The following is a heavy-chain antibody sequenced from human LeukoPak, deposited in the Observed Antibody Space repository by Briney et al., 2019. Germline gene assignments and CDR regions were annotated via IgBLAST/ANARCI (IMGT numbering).Heavy chain of an antibody. CDR2: IIPIFGTA. CDR1: GGTFSSYA. V-gene: IGHV1-69*05. Sequence: GASVKVSCRASGGTFSSYAISWVRQARGQGLEWMGRIIPIFGTANYAQKFQGRVTITTDESTSTAYMELSSLRSEDTAVYYCARDPGGYYYDSSGYLDYWGQGTLVTVSS. D-gene: IGHD3-22*01. CDR3: ARDPGGYYYDSSGYLDY. J-gene: IGHJ4*02.